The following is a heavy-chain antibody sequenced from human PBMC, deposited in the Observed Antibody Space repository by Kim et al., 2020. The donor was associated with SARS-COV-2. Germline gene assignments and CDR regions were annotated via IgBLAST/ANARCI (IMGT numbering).Heavy chain of an antibody. CDR2: INTNTGNP. Sequence: ASVKVSCKASGYTFTSHAMNWVRQAPGQGLEWMGWINTNTGNPTYAQGFTGRFVFSLDTSVSTAYLQISSLKAEDTAVYYCARGPNPLPAYYDFWSGYSVALGGYFDLWGRGTLVTVSS. CDR1: GYTFTSHA. J-gene: IGHJ2*01. CDR3: ARGPNPLPAYYDFWSGYSVALGGYFDL. V-gene: IGHV7-4-1*02. D-gene: IGHD3-3*01.